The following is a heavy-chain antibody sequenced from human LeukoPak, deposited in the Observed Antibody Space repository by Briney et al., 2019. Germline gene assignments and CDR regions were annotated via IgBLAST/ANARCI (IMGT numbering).Heavy chain of an antibody. CDR3: AKVGTYSSHYFDY. CDR1: GFTFDDYA. J-gene: IGHJ4*02. D-gene: IGHD6-13*01. Sequence: PGRSLRLSCAASGFTFDDYAMHWVRQAPGNGLEWVSGISWNSGSIGYADSVKGRFTISRDNAKNSLYLQMNSLRAEDTALYYCAKVGTYSSHYFDYWGQGTLVTVSS. CDR2: ISWNSGSI. V-gene: IGHV3-9*01.